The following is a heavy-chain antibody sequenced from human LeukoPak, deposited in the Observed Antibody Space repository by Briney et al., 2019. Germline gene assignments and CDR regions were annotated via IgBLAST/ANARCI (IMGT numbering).Heavy chain of an antibody. J-gene: IGHJ5*02. Sequence: SGPTLVKPTQTLTLTCTFSGFSLSSSGVGVGWIRQSPGKALEWLALIYWDDDKRYSPSLKSRLTITKDTSKNQVVLTMTNMDPVDTATYYCTRISTTVTTAWGQGTLVTVSS. D-gene: IGHD4-17*01. CDR2: IYWDDDK. CDR3: TRISTTVTTA. CDR1: GFSLSSSGVG. V-gene: IGHV2-5*02.